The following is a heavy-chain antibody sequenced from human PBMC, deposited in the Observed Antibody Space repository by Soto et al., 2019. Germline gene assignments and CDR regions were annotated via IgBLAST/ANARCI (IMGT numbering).Heavy chain of an antibody. CDR3: ARIPCPRYSSGCHTLFDY. CDR2: IYYSGST. J-gene: IGHJ4*02. CDR1: GGSISSYY. V-gene: IGHV4-59*08. Sequence: SETLSLTCTVSGGSISSYYWSWIRQPPGKGLEWIGYIYYSGSTNSNPSLKSRVTISVDTSKNQFSLKLSSVTAADTAVYYCARIPCPRYSSGCHTLFDYWGQGTLVTVSS. D-gene: IGHD6-19*01.